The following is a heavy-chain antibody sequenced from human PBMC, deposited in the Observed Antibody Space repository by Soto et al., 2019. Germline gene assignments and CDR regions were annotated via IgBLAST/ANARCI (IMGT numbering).Heavy chain of an antibody. CDR1: GGSFSGYY. CDR2: INHSGST. J-gene: IGHJ6*03. D-gene: IGHD2-2*01. CDR3: ATGGDVVVPAAMLGNYYYYMDV. Sequence: QVQLQQWGAGLLKPSETLSLTCAVYGGSFSGYYWSWIRQPPGKGLEWIGEINHSGSTNYNPSLKSRVTISVDTSKNQFSLKLSSVTAADTAVYYCATGGDVVVPAAMLGNYYYYMDVWGKGTTVTVSS. V-gene: IGHV4-34*01.